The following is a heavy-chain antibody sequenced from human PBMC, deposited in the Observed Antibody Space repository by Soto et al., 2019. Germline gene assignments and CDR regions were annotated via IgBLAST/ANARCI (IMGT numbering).Heavy chain of an antibody. Sequence: PSETVSLTCTVSGGSISSSSYYWGWIRQPPGKGLEWIGSIYYSGSTYYNPSLKSRVAISVDTSKNQFSLKLSSVTAADTAVYYCARRGYSYGQFDYWGQGTLVTVSS. CDR2: IYYSGST. D-gene: IGHD5-18*01. CDR1: GGSISSSSYY. J-gene: IGHJ4*02. V-gene: IGHV4-39*01. CDR3: ARRGYSYGQFDY.